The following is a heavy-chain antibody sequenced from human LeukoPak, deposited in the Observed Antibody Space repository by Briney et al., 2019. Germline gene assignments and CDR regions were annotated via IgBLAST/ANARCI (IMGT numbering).Heavy chain of an antibody. Sequence: GRSLRLSCAASGFTFSSYGMHWVRQAPGKGLEWVAVIWYDGSNKYYADSVKGRFTISRDNSENTLYLQMNSLRAEDTAVYYCAAGYDSSENWFDPWGQGTLVTVSS. CDR2: IWYDGSNK. J-gene: IGHJ5*02. CDR1: GFTFSSYG. V-gene: IGHV3-33*01. D-gene: IGHD3-22*01. CDR3: AAGYDSSENWFDP.